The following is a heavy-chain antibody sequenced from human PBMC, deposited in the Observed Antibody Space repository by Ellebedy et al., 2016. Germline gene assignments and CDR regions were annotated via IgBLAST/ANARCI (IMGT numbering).Heavy chain of an antibody. CDR3: ARSGYLGFDY. CDR2: LWYDGRRK. J-gene: IGHJ4*02. CDR1: GFSFTKYG. D-gene: IGHD3-22*01. V-gene: IGHV3-30*02. Sequence: GESLKISXAASGFSFTKYGIHWVRQAPGKGLEWVAVLWYDGRRKYYADSVKGRFTLSRDNSKNTLYLQMNSLRAEDTAVYYCARSGYLGFDYWGQGTLVTVSS.